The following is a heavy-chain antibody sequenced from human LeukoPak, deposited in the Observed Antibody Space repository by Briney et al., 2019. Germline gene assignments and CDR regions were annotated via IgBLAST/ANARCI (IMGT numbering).Heavy chain of an antibody. V-gene: IGHV3-64D*09. CDR3: VKDRVHDSSSYYGYGY. CDR1: GFTFSSFG. J-gene: IGHJ4*02. CDR2: ISSNGGST. D-gene: IGHD3-22*01. Sequence: PGGSLRLSCVDPGFTFSSFGARTVRQAPGKGLEYVSAISSNGGSTYYADSVKGRFTISRDNSKNTLYLQMSSLRADDTAAYYCVKDRVHDSSSYYGYGYRGQGTLVTVSS.